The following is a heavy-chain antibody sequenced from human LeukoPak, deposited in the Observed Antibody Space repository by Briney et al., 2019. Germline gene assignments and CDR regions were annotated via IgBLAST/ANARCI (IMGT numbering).Heavy chain of an antibody. CDR3: AKSGLNRFDY. D-gene: IGHD2-15*01. Sequence: KASETLSLTCAVYGGSFSGYYWTWIRRPPGRGLEWIGEINHSGSTNYNPSLKSRVTISVDTSKNQFSLKLSSVTAADTAVYYCAKSGLNRFDYWGQGTLVTVSS. CDR2: INHSGST. V-gene: IGHV4-34*01. J-gene: IGHJ4*02. CDR1: GGSFSGYY.